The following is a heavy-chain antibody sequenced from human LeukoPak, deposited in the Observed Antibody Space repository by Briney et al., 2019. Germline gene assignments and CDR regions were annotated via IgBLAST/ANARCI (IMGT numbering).Heavy chain of an antibody. V-gene: IGHV3-23*01. CDR3: ARAPRNWGFDY. CDR2: ISGSGNRT. D-gene: IGHD7-27*01. Sequence: GGSLRLSCAASGFTFSSYAMSWVRQAPGKGLEWVSSISGSGNRTYYADSVKGRFTISRDNSKNTLFLQMNSLRAEDTAVYYCARAPRNWGFDYWGQGTLVTVSS. CDR1: GFTFSSYA. J-gene: IGHJ4*02.